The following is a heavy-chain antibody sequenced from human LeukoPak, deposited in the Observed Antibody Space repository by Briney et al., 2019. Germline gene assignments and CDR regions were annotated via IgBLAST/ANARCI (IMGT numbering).Heavy chain of an antibody. J-gene: IGHJ4*02. Sequence: PGGSLRLSCAASGFTFSGHGMHWIRQAPGKGLEWVAVIWHDGSKQLYADSVKGRFSIPRDDSTSTLYLQMNSLRAEDTAVYYCAREDSSGWFSAYWGQGTLVTVSS. CDR3: AREDSSGWFSAY. V-gene: IGHV3-33*01. CDR2: IWHDGSKQ. CDR1: GFTFSGHG. D-gene: IGHD6-19*01.